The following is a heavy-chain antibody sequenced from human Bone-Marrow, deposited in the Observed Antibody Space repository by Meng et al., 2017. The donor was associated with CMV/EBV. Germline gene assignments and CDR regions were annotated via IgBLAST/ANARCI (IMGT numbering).Heavy chain of an antibody. CDR1: GFTFSSYS. V-gene: IGHV3-21*01. CDR3: AKEGASSSSRGYYYYGMDV. CDR2: INSSSSYI. Sequence: GGSLRLSCAASGFTFSSYSMNWVRQAPGKGLEWVSSINSSSSYIYYADSVKGRFTISRDNSKNTLYLQMNSLRAEDTAVYYCAKEGASSSSRGYYYYGMDVWGQGTTVTVSS. J-gene: IGHJ6*02. D-gene: IGHD6-6*01.